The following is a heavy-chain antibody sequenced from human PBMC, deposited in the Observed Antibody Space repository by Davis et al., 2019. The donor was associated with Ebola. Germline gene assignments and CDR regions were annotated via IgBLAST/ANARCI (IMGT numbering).Heavy chain of an antibody. Sequence: GESLKISCAASGFTFSSYAMHWVRQAPGKGLEWVSAISGSGGSTYYADSVKGQFTISRDNSKNTLYLQMNSLRAEDTAVYYCAKITMIVVVITQQYYFDYWGQGTLVTVSS. CDR3: AKITMIVVVITQQYYFDY. CDR1: GFTFSSYA. V-gene: IGHV3-23*01. J-gene: IGHJ4*02. D-gene: IGHD3-22*01. CDR2: ISGSGGST.